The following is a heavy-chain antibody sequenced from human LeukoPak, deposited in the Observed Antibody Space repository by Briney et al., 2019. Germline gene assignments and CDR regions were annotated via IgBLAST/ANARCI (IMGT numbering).Heavy chain of an antibody. D-gene: IGHD6-13*01. V-gene: IGHV1-69*04. CDR3: ARGIAAAGILPPYFDY. Sequence: SVKVSCKASGGTFSSYAISWVRQAPGQGLEWMGRIIPILGIANYAQKFQGRVTITADKSTSTAYMELSSLRSEDTAVYYCARGIAAAGILPPYFDYWGQRTMVTVSS. J-gene: IGHJ4*02. CDR2: IIPILGIA. CDR1: GGTFSSYA.